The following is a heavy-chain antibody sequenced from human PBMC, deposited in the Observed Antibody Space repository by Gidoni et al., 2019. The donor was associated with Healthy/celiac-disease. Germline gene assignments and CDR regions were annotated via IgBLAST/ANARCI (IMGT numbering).Heavy chain of an antibody. J-gene: IGHJ4*02. V-gene: IGHV3-33*01. CDR3: ARDALYSQEY. CDR1: GFTFSSYG. CDR2: IWYDGSNK. D-gene: IGHD2-2*02. Sequence: QVQLVESGGGVVQPGRSLRLSCSASGFTFSSYGMHWVRQAPGKGLEWVAVIWYDGSNKYYADSVKGRFTISRDNSKNTLYLQMNSLRAEDTAVYYCARDALYSQEYWGQGTLVTVSS.